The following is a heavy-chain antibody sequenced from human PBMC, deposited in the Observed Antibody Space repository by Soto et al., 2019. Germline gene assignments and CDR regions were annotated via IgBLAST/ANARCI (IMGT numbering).Heavy chain of an antibody. J-gene: IGHJ4*02. D-gene: IGHD1-1*01. V-gene: IGHV3-33*01. CDR1: GFTFSRYG. CDR3: ARDDDNEANAIDV. CDR2: IWNHGNKG. Sequence: GGSLRLSCAASGFTFSRYGMHWVRQAPGKGLEWVAVIWNHGNKGVYVDSVKGRFTISRDNSRNTLYLEMDSLRAEDTAVYYCARDDDNEANAIDVWGQGTLVTVSS.